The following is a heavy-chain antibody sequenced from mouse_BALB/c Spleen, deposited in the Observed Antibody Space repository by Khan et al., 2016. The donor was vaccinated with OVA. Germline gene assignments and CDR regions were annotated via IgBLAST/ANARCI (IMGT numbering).Heavy chain of an antibody. Sequence: VQLQESGAELVRPGVSVKLSCKGSGYTFTDFAMHWVKQSHAKSLEWIGVISTYYGAATYNQKFKGKATMTVDKSSSTAYLELARLTSDDSAIYYCASGSGNSWFAYWGQGTLVTVSA. J-gene: IGHJ3*01. CDR1: GYTFTDFA. D-gene: IGHD2-1*01. CDR2: ISTYYGAA. CDR3: ASGSGNSWFAY. V-gene: IGHV1S137*01.